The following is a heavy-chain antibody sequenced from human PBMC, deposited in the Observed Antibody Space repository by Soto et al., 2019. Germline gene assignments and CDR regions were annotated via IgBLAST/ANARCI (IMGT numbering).Heavy chain of an antibody. CDR3: ARVGGSYKEPWFDT. CDR1: GGSISSYY. CDR2: IYYSGST. D-gene: IGHD1-26*01. J-gene: IGHJ5*02. Sequence: PSETLSLTCTVSGGSISSYYWSWIRQPPGKGLEWIGYIYYSGSTNYNPSLKSRVTISVDTSKNQFSLKLSSVTAADTAVYYCARVGGSYKEPWFDTWGQGTLVTVSS. V-gene: IGHV4-59*01.